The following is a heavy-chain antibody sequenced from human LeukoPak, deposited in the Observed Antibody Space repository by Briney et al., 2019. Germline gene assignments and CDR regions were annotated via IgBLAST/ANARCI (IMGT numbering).Heavy chain of an antibody. CDR2: INTDGSGT. V-gene: IGHV3-74*01. D-gene: IGHD4-17*01. J-gene: IGHJ4*02. CDR1: GFTFNNFW. CDR3: AVEDYHLGDLDY. Sequence: GGSLRLSCAASGFTFNNFWMHWVRQAPGKGLVWVSRINTDGSGTSYADSVKGRFTISRDNAKNTLYLQMNSLRAEDTAVYYCAVEDYHLGDLDYWGQGTLVTVSS.